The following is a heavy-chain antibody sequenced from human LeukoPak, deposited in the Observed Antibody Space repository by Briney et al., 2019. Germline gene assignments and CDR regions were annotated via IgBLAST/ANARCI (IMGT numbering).Heavy chain of an antibody. Sequence: QPGRSLRLSCAASGFTFSSYAMHWVRQAPGKGLGWVAVIWYDGSNKYYADSVKGRFTISRDNSKNTLYLQMNSLRAEDTAVYYCARDRLLRSNYYDSTTMGYWGQGTLVTVSS. CDR1: GFTFSSYA. V-gene: IGHV3-33*08. J-gene: IGHJ4*02. D-gene: IGHD3-22*01. CDR3: ARDRLLRSNYYDSTTMGY. CDR2: IWYDGSNK.